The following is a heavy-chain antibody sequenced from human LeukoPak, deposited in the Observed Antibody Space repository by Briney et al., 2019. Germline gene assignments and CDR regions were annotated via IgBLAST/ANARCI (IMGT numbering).Heavy chain of an antibody. Sequence: SETLSLTCTVSGGSISSYYWSWIRQPPGKGLEWIGYIYYSGSTYYNPSLKSRVTISVDTSKNQFSLKLSSVTAADTAVYYCARATMVRGFDPWGQGTLVTVSS. V-gene: IGHV4-30-4*01. CDR1: GGSISSYY. CDR2: IYYSGST. J-gene: IGHJ5*02. CDR3: ARATMVRGFDP. D-gene: IGHD3-10*01.